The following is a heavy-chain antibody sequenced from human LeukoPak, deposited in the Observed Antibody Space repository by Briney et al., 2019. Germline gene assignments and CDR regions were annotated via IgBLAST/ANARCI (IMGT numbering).Heavy chain of an antibody. J-gene: IGHJ5*02. CDR1: GYTFTSSD. D-gene: IGHD3-10*01. V-gene: IGHV1-46*01. Sequence: ASVKVSCKASGYTFTSSDFNWVRQATGQGLEWMGIINPSDGSTSYAQKLQGRVTMTRDTSTSTVYMELSSLRSEDTAVYYCARDSGIYYGVFNWFDPWGQGTLVTVSS. CDR2: INPSDGST. CDR3: ARDSGIYYGVFNWFDP.